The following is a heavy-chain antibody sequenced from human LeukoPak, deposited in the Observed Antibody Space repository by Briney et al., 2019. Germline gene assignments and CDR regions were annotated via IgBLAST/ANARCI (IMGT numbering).Heavy chain of an antibody. CDR2: ISASGADT. D-gene: IGHD4-23*01. V-gene: IGHV3-23*01. Sequence: PGGSLRLSCAASGFTFSSYAMSWVRQSPGKGLEWVSTISASGADTYYADSVRGRFTISRDNSRNALYLQLSRLRVDDTAFYYCPKPLLTPGNWGPGTLVTVSS. CDR1: GFTFSSYA. J-gene: IGHJ4*02. CDR3: PKPLLTPGN.